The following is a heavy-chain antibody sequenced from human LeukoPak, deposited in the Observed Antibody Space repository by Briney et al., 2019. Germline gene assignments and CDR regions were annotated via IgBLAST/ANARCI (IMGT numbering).Heavy chain of an antibody. CDR3: ARDSGYSYGPIDY. D-gene: IGHD5-18*01. CDR2: IYYSGST. V-gene: IGHV4-31*03. Sequence: PSQTLSLTCTVSGGSISSGGYYWSWIRQHPGKGLEWIGYIYYSGSTYYNPSLKSRVTISVDTSKNQFSLKLNSVTAADTAVYYCARDSGYSYGPIDYWGQGTLVTVSS. J-gene: IGHJ4*02. CDR1: GGSISSGGYY.